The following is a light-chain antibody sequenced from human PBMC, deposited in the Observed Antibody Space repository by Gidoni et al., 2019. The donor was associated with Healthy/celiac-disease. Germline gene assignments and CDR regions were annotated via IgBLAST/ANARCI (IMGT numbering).Light chain of an antibody. CDR2: GAS. V-gene: IGKV3-20*01. Sequence: EIVLTQSPGPLSLSPGERATLSCRASQSVSSRYLAWYQQKPGQAPRLLIYGASSGSGTDFTLTISRREPEDFAVYYCQQYGSAPRTFGQGTKVEIK. CDR1: QSVSSRY. CDR3: QQYGSAPRT. J-gene: IGKJ1*01.